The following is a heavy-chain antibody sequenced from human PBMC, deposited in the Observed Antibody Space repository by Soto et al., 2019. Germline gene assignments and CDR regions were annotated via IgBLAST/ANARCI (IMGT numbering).Heavy chain of an antibody. CDR1: GGSISSGGYL. V-gene: IGHV4-31*03. CDR3: ARHSDY. CDR2: INYSGST. Sequence: PSETLSLTCTVSGGSISSGGYLWTWIRQHPGKGLEWIGYINYSGSTNYNPSLKSRVTISVDTSKNQFSLKLSSVTAADTAVYYCARHSDYWGQGTLVTVSS. J-gene: IGHJ4*02.